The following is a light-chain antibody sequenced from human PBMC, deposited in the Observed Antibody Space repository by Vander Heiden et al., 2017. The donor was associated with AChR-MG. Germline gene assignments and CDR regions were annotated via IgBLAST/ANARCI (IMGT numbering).Light chain of an antibody. V-gene: IGKV3-15*01. Sequence: ETVMTQSPASLSVSPGERATLPCRASQSVSSKLAWYQQKPGQAPRLLIYDASTRATGITARFSGSGSGTEFTLTISSPQSEDSAFYYCQQYNHWPPLTFGGGTKVEIK. CDR1: QSVSSK. CDR3: QQYNHWPPLT. J-gene: IGKJ4*01. CDR2: DAS.